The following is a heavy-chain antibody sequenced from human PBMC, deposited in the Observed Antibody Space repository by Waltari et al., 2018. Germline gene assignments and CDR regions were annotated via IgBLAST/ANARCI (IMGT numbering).Heavy chain of an antibody. V-gene: IGHV4-34*01. CDR1: GGSFSGYY. CDR3: ARGVRTTYYYGSGSYPLDY. J-gene: IGHJ4*02. D-gene: IGHD3-10*01. Sequence: QVQLQQWGAGLLKPSETLSLTCAVYGGSFSGYYWSWIRPHTGQGLAWIGERNHSGSTNYNPSLKRRVTISVDTSKNQFSLKLSSVTAADTAVYYCARGVRTTYYYGSGSYPLDYWGQGTLVTVSS. CDR2: RNHSGST.